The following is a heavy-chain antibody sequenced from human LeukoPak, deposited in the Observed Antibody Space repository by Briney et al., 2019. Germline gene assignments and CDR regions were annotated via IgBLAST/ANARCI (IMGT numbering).Heavy chain of an antibody. D-gene: IGHD3-22*01. Sequence: GESLKISCRGSGYSFTSYWIGWVRQMPGKGLEWMGIIYPGDSGTRYSPSFEGQVTISADKSISTAYLQWSSLKASHTAMYYCARFPRDSDLGMQFDYWGQGTLVTVSS. J-gene: IGHJ4*02. V-gene: IGHV5-51*01. CDR1: GYSFTSYW. CDR2: IYPGDSGT. CDR3: ARFPRDSDLGMQFDY.